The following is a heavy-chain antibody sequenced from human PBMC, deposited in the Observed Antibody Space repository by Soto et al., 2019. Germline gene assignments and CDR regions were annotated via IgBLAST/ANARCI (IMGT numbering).Heavy chain of an antibody. CDR3: ARVEYYDFWSGPGYGMDV. CDR2: INPNSGGT. V-gene: IGHV1-2*02. CDR1: GYTFTGYY. D-gene: IGHD3-3*01. J-gene: IGHJ6*02. Sequence: ASVTVSCKVSGYTFTGYYMHWLRQAPGQGLEWMGWINPNSGGTNYAQKFQGRVTMTRDTSISTAYMELSRLRSDDTAVYYCARVEYYDFWSGPGYGMDVWGQGTTVTVSS.